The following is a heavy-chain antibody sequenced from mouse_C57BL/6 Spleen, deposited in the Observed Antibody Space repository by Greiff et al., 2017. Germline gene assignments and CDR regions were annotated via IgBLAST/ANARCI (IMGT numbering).Heavy chain of an antibody. J-gene: IGHJ2*01. Sequence: VQLKQPGAELVKPGASVTLSCKASGYTFTSYWMHWVKQRPGRGLEWIGRIDPNSGGTKYTEKFKSKATLTVDKPSSTAYMQLSSLTSEDSAVYYGARDYYYGSSSHDYWGQGTTLTVSS. D-gene: IGHD1-1*01. V-gene: IGHV1-72*01. CDR1: GYTFTSYW. CDR3: ARDYYYGSSSHDY. CDR2: IDPNSGGT.